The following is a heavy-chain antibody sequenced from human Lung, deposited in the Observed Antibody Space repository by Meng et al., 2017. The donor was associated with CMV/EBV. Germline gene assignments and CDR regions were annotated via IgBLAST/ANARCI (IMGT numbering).Heavy chain of an antibody. CDR3: VGGRGSSWYQADYFDY. V-gene: IGHV4-39*07. Sequence: SXTXSLXCTVSGGSSSSSSYYWGWIRQSPRKGLEWIGNIYYSGTTYYNPSLKSRVTISVDTSKNQFSLKLSSVTAADTAVYYCVGGRGSSWYQADYFDYWXQGTXVTVDS. CDR2: IYYSGTT. CDR1: GGSSSSSSYY. J-gene: IGHJ4*02. D-gene: IGHD6-13*01.